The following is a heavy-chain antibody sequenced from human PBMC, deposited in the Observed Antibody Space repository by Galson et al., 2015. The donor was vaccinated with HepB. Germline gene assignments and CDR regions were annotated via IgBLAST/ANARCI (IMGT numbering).Heavy chain of an antibody. CDR3: ARDRLDIVVVPALSPYYYYYYMDV. Sequence: CKASGYTFTGYYMHWVRQAPGQGLEWMGWINPNSGGTNYAQKFQGRVTMTRDTSISTAYMELSRLRSDDTAVYYCARDRLDIVVVPALSPYYYYYYMDVWGKGTTVTVSS. V-gene: IGHV1-2*02. CDR2: INPNSGGT. CDR1: GYTFTGYY. J-gene: IGHJ6*03. D-gene: IGHD2-2*03.